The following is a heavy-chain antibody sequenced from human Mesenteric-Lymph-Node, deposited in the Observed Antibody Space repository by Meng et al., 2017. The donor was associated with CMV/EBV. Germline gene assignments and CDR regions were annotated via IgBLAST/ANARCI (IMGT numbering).Heavy chain of an antibody. CDR2: INWNEVRT. V-gene: IGHV3-20*04. D-gene: IGHD3-22*01. Sequence: GGSLRLSCAASGFTFDNYGMRWVRQAPGKGLEWVSGINWNEVRTGYADSVRGRFTISRDNAKNSLYLQMNSLRAEDTALYYCARSRHYGSSGYYCGSDYWGQGTLVTVSS. J-gene: IGHJ4*02. CDR1: GFTFDNYG. CDR3: ARSRHYGSSGYYCGSDY.